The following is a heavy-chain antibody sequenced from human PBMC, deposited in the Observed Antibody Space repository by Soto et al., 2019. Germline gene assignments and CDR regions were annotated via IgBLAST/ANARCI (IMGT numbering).Heavy chain of an antibody. CDR3: AHRPYCGGDYYSELGPHFDY. CDR1: GFSLSTSGVG. Sequence: QITLKESGPTLVKPTQTLTLTCTFSGFSLSTSGVGVGWIRQPPGKALEWLALIYWDDDKRYSPSLKSRLTITKDTSKNQVVLTMTNMDPVDTATYYCAHRPYCGGDYYSELGPHFDYWGQGTLVTVSS. D-gene: IGHD2-21*01. V-gene: IGHV2-5*02. J-gene: IGHJ4*02. CDR2: IYWDDDK.